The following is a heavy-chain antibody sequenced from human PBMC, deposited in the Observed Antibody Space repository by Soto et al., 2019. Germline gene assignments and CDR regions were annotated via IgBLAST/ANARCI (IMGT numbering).Heavy chain of an antibody. J-gene: IGHJ5*02. CDR2: ISTSGGT. CDR1: GGSISLYF. Sequence: QVQLQESGPGLVKPSETLSLTCTVSGGSISLYFWSWIRQPAGKGLEWIGRISTSGGTNYNPSLESRVTMSVDKSKNQFSLKLSSVTAADTAFYYCTRGAGPPWFDPWGQGTLVTVSS. V-gene: IGHV4-4*07. CDR3: TRGAGPPWFDP.